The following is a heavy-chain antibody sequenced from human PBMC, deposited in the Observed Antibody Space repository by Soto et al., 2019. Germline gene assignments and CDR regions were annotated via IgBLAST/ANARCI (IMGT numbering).Heavy chain of an antibody. CDR2: ITGPNGDT. V-gene: IGHV1-45*02. Sequence: QMPLVQSGAEVKKTGSSMKVSCKASGYTFTYRYLHWVRQAPGQALEWMGCITGPNGDTHYAKKFKDRVTITGDRSISTAFLEVSSRRSDDTAVYFCASPVAYGGSSYGMDVWGQGTTVNVSS. J-gene: IGHJ6*02. CDR3: ASPVAYGGSSYGMDV. CDR1: GYTFTYRY. D-gene: IGHD4-17*01.